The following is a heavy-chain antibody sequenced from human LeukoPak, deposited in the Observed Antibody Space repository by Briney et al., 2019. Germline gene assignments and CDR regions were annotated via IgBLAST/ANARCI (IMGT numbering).Heavy chain of an antibody. J-gene: IGHJ4*02. D-gene: IGHD3-10*01. Sequence: APVKVSCKASGYTFTGYYMHWVRQAPGQGLEWMGWINPNSGGTNYAQKFQGRVTMTRDTSISTAYMELSRLRSDDTAVYYCARDKLGIWAGSGSIKLYWGQGTLVTVSS. CDR3: ARDKLGIWAGSGSIKLY. CDR2: INPNSGGT. CDR1: GYTFTGYY. V-gene: IGHV1-2*02.